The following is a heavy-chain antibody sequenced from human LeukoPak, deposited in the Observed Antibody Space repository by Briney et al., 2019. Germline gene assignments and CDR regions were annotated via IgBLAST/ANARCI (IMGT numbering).Heavy chain of an antibody. D-gene: IGHD4-23*01. CDR3: ARGPRGGGDY. CDR2: VYSSGST. J-gene: IGHJ4*02. CDR1: GGSISNYY. V-gene: IGHV4-59*12. Sequence: SETLSLTCTVSGGSISNYYWSWIRLPPGKGLEWIGFVYSSGSTSYNPSLKSRVTISVDTSKSQFSLRLNSVTAADTAVYYCARGPRGGGDYWGQGTLVTVSS.